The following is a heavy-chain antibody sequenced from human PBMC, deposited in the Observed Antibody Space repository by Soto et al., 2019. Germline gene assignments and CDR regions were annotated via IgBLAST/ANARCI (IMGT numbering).Heavy chain of an antibody. V-gene: IGHV4-34*01. CDR2: INHSGST. D-gene: IGHD3-22*01. Sequence: PSETLSLTCAVYGGSFSGYYWSWIRQPPGKGLEWIGEINHSGSTNYNPSLKSRVTISVDTSKNQFSLKLSSVTAADTAVYYCARGSDSSGYYGGDYYYGMDVWGQGTTVTVSS. CDR3: ARGSDSSGYYGGDYYYGMDV. J-gene: IGHJ6*02. CDR1: GGSFSGYY.